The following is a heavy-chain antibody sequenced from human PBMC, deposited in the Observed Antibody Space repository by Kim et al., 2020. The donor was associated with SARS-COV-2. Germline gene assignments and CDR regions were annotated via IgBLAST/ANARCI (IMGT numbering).Heavy chain of an antibody. J-gene: IGHJ4*02. CDR3: AKRPAAAGSYFDY. Sequence: YAASVGGRFTISRDNSKNTLFLQMDSLRAEDTAVYYCAKRPAAAGSYFDYWGQGTLVTVSS. D-gene: IGHD6-13*01. V-gene: IGHV3-30*02.